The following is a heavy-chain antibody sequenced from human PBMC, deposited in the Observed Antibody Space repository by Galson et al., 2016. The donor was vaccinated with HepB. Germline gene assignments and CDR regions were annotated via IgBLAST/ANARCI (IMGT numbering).Heavy chain of an antibody. V-gene: IGHV3-11*06. CDR2: ISGSGSDT. CDR3: SRVGILAGSGTYDY. J-gene: IGHJ4*02. Sequence: SLRLSCAVSGFTFSDFYMSWLRQAPGKGLEWLSYISGSGSDTIYADSLKGRFTISRDNAENSLFLQIHSLGVEDTAVYYCSRVGILAGSGTYDYWGQGTLVTVSS. D-gene: IGHD1-26*01. CDR1: GFTFSDFY.